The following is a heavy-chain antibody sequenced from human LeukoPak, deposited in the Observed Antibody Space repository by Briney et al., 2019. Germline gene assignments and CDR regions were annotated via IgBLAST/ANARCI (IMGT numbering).Heavy chain of an antibody. CDR2: ISWNSGSI. CDR1: GFTFDDYA. V-gene: IGHV3-9*01. D-gene: IGHD5-18*01. J-gene: IGHJ4*02. Sequence: GGSLRPSCAASGFTFDDYAVHWVRQAPGKGLEWVSGISWNSGSIAYADSVKGRFTISRDNAKNSLYLQMNSLRAEDTALYYCAKDLTGGYSYGRYFDYWGQGTLVTVSS. CDR3: AKDLTGGYSYGRYFDY.